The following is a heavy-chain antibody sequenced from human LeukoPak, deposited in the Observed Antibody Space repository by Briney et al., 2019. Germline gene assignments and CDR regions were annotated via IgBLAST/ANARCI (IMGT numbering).Heavy chain of an antibody. J-gene: IGHJ6*03. D-gene: IGHD3-3*01. CDR3: ARLLGGDPYYMDV. CDR2: IYYSVST. V-gene: IGHV4-59*01. Sequence: SETLSLTCTFSVGSISTYYWSLIRQPPGKGREWIGDIYYSVSTDDNPSLKSRVTISVDASKNQFSLRLNFVTAADTAVYYCARLLGGDPYYMDVWGKGTTVTVSS. CDR1: VGSISTYY.